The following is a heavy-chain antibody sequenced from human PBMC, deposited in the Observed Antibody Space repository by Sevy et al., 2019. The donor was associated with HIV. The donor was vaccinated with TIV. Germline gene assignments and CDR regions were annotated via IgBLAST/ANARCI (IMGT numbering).Heavy chain of an antibody. CDR3: ARVGGSGSYYNG. V-gene: IGHV3-21*01. CDR2: ISSSSSYI. CDR1: GFTFSSYS. Sequence: GGSLRLSCAASGFTFSSYSMNWVRQAPGKGLEWVSSISSSSSYIYYADSVKGRFTSSRDNAKNSLYLQMNSLRAEDTAVYYCARVGGSGSYYNGWGQGTLVTVSS. J-gene: IGHJ4*02. D-gene: IGHD3-10*01.